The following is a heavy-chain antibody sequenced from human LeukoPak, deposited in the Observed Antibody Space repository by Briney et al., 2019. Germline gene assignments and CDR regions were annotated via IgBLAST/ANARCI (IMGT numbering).Heavy chain of an antibody. CDR3: ARVDSSSWRPMKFDY. CDR2: IYYSGST. V-gene: IGHV4-30-4*08. D-gene: IGHD6-13*01. Sequence: PSETLSLTCTVSGGSISSGDYYWSWIRQPPGKGLEWIGYIYYSGSTHYNPSLKSRVTISVDTSKNQFSLKLSSVTAADTAVYYCARVDSSSWRPMKFDYWGQGTLVTVSS. CDR1: GGSISSGDYY. J-gene: IGHJ4*02.